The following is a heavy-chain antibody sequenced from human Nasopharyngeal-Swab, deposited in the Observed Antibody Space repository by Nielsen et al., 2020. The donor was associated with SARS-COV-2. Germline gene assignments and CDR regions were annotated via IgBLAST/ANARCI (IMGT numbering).Heavy chain of an antibody. CDR2: ISGSGGRT. V-gene: IGHV3-23*01. J-gene: IGHJ4*02. CDR1: GFTFISYA. Sequence: GESLKLSCAASGFTFISYAMSWVRQAPGKGLEWVSTISGSGGRTYYADSVKGRFTISRDNSKNTLYLQMNSLRAEDTAVYYCAKKGQWFGESWTFDYWGQGTLVTVSS. D-gene: IGHD3-10*01. CDR3: AKKGQWFGESWTFDY.